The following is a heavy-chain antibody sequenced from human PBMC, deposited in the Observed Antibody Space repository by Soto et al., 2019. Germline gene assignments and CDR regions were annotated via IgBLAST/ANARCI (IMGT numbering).Heavy chain of an antibody. J-gene: IGHJ6*02. CDR2: LNPANGRT. V-gene: IGHV1-46*01. CDR3: ARDISRRQTYFGMDV. CDR1: GYRFISYY. Sequence: QVHLVRSGAEVKKPGASVKVSCRASGYRFISYYVHWVRQAPGQGLEWIAVLNPANGRTTYAETFHGRITITPDTSTSTVFMELSSLRSEDTAVYFCARDISRRQTYFGMDVWGQGTTVTVSS. D-gene: IGHD2-21*01.